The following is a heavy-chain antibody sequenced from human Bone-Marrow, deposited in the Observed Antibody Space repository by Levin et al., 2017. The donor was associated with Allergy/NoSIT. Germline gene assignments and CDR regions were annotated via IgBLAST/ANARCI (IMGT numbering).Heavy chain of an antibody. D-gene: IGHD2-8*02. V-gene: IGHV3-48*01. Sequence: AGGSLRLSCAASAFNFSNYGMNWVRQAPGKGLEWVAHISSSGKIIYYADAVKGRSTISRDNAKKSVFLQMNSLRAEDTAVYFCARGPGGFCTGATCFSLYYYFYMDVWDRGTAVTVSS. J-gene: IGHJ6*03. CDR3: ARGPGGFCTGATCFSLYYYFYMDV. CDR2: ISSSGKII. CDR1: AFNFSNYG.